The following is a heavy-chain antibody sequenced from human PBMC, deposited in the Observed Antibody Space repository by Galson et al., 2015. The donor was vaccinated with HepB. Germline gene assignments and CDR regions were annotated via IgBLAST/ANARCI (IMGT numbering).Heavy chain of an antibody. D-gene: IGHD5-12*01. CDR2: IIPIFGTA. CDR1: GGTFSSYA. Sequence: SVKVSCKASGGTFSSYAISWVRQAPGQGLEWMGGIIPIFGTANYAQKFQGRVTITADESTSTAYMELSSLRSEDTAVYYCARDEAGIVATFTSYYYYGMDVWGQGTTVTVSS. V-gene: IGHV1-69*13. J-gene: IGHJ6*02. CDR3: ARDEAGIVATFTSYYYYGMDV.